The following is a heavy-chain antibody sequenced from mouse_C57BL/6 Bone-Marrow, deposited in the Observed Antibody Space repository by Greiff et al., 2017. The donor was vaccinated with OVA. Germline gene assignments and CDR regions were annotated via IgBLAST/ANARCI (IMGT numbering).Heavy chain of an antibody. CDR3: ARQGPWFAY. Sequence: EVKLQESGGDLVKPGGSLKLSCAASGFTFSSYGMSWVRQTPDKRLEWVATISSGGSYTYYPDSVKGRFTISRDNAKNTLYLQMSSLKSEDTAMYYCARQGPWFAYWGQGTLVTVSA. CDR1: GFTFSSYG. J-gene: IGHJ3*01. CDR2: ISSGGSYT. V-gene: IGHV5-6*01.